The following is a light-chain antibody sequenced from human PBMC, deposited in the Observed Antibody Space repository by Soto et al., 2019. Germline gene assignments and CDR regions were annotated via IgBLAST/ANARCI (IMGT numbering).Light chain of an antibody. Sequence: IQMTQSPSTLSASVGDTVTITCRASHTISRWMAWYQHKPGKAPKLLIYKASSLESGVPSRFSGSGSGTEFTLTISSLQPDDFATYYCQQYNSGFGQGTKVEDK. J-gene: IGKJ1*01. V-gene: IGKV1-5*03. CDR3: QQYNSG. CDR2: KAS. CDR1: HTISRW.